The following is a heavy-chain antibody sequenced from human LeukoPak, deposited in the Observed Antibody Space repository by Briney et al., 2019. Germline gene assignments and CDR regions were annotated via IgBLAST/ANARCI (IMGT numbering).Heavy chain of an antibody. V-gene: IGHV3-48*03. CDR3: ARDLAYSYSYFYYGLDV. J-gene: IGHJ6*02. CDR1: GFPFSSYE. CDR2: ISGSGSDT. Sequence: GGSLRLSCAASGFPFSSYEMKWVRQAPGKGLEWVSFISGSGSDTHYVDSVKGRFTISRDNAKNSLYLQMSSLRAEDTAVYYCARDLAYSYSYFYYGLDVWGQGTTVTVSS. D-gene: IGHD5-18*01.